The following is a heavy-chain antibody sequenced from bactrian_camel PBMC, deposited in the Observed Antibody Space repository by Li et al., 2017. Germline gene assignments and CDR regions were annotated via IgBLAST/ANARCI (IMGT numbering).Heavy chain of an antibody. Sequence: VQLVESGGALVQPGGSLRLSCAASGLTFSSFDMAWFRQAPGKQRVGLGSIYAGDGSTVYADSVKGRFTISQDSAKNTIYLQMNNLKPEDTAMYYCAACGLAMQCTLLRNDWTYWGQGTQVTVS. CDR3: AACGLAMQCTLLRNDWTY. V-gene: IGHV3S40*01. J-gene: IGHJ4*01. D-gene: IGHD3*01. CDR2: IYAGDGST. CDR1: GLTFSSFD.